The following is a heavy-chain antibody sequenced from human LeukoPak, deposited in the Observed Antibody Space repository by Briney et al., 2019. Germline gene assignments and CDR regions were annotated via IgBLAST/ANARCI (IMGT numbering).Heavy chain of an antibody. CDR2: INHSGST. J-gene: IGHJ3*02. CDR1: GGSFSGYY. D-gene: IGHD6-13*01. CDR3: ARVRRTIAAAGSGAFDI. V-gene: IGHV4-34*01. Sequence: SETLSLTCAVYGGSFSGYYWSWIRQPPGKGLEWIGEINHSGSTNYNPSLKSRVTISVDTSKNQFSLKLSSVTAADTAVYYCARVRRTIAAAGSGAFDIWGQGTMVTVSS.